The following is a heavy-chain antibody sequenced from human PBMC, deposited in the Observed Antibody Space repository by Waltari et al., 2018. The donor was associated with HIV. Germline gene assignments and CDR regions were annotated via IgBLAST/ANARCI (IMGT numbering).Heavy chain of an antibody. CDR3: ARGLGSRPFFRAYEP. CDR2: NDHRGET. D-gene: IGHD2-21*01. V-gene: IGHV4-34*01. J-gene: IGHJ4*02. Sequence: QVQLRQWGAGLLKPSETLSLTCAVYGASFNDYFWAWFRRSPEKGLEWIGENDHRGETNYNPSLKGRVVISVDMSKNQFSLNLKSVTAADTAVYYCARGLGSRPFFRAYEPWGQGTLVTVSS. CDR1: GASFNDYF.